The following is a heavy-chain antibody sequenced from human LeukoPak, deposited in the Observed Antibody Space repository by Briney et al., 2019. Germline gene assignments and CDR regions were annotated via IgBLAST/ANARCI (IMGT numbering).Heavy chain of an antibody. D-gene: IGHD6-6*01. CDR2: IIPIFGTS. CDR3: ARDRRDIATLYGVPVMDV. CDR1: GGTFSSYA. V-gene: IGHV1-69*13. Sequence: GASVKVSCKASGGTFSSYAISWVRQAPGQGLEWMGGIIPIFGTSNYAQNFQGRVTITADESTSTAYMELSSLTSEDTAVFYCARDRRDIATLYGVPVMDVWGKGTTVIVSS. J-gene: IGHJ6*03.